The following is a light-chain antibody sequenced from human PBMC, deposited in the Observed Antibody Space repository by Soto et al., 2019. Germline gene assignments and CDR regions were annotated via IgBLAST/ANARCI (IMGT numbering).Light chain of an antibody. V-gene: IGKV1-27*01. CDR3: HKYNSALLT. Sequence: DVQMTKYPSSLSASVGDRVTITCRASQGIYNYLAWYQQKPGKAPKLLIYAASTLEAGVPSRFSGSGSGTDFTLTISSLQPEDVATYYCHKYNSALLTFGQGTRLEIK. J-gene: IGKJ5*01. CDR1: QGIYNY. CDR2: AAS.